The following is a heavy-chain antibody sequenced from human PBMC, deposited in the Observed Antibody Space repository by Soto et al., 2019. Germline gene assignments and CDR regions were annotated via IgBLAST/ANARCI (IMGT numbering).Heavy chain of an antibody. D-gene: IGHD2-21*01. CDR3: AREGQAPYYYYGLDV. CDR2: ISGYNGNT. CDR1: GYTFTNYG. Sequence: QVQVVQSGDEVKKPGASVKGSCKASGYTFTNYGFSWLRQAPGQGLEWMGWISGYNGNTKYAEKFQGRVTMTTDTYTSTAHLELRSLRSDDTAVYYCAREGQAPYYYYGLDVWGHGTAVTVSS. V-gene: IGHV1-18*01. J-gene: IGHJ6*02.